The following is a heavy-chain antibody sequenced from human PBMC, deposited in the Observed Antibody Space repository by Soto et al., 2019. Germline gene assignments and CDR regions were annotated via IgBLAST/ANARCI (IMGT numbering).Heavy chain of an antibody. CDR2: INPSGGST. CDR1: GYTVTSYY. D-gene: IGHD3-22*01. CDR3: ARGDVYHSSGYTFVPDYYYYYCMDV. Sequence: GASVKVSCKASGYTVTSYYMHWVRQAPGQGLEWMGIINPSGGSTSYAQKFQGRVTMTRDTSTSTVYMELSSLRSEDTAVYYCARGDVYHSSGYTFVPDYYYYYCMDVWG. J-gene: IGHJ6*01. V-gene: IGHV1-46*03.